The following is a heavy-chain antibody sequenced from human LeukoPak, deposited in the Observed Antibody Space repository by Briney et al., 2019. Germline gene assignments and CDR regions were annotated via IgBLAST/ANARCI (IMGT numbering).Heavy chain of an antibody. CDR1: GFTLSSYA. D-gene: IGHD3-22*01. V-gene: IGHV3-48*04. J-gene: IGHJ3*02. CDR3: ARVGVGSYYDSSGYYQENAFDI. CDR2: ISSSSSTI. Sequence: GGSLRLSCAASGFTLSSYAMSWVRQAPGKGLEWVSYISSSSSTIYYADSVKGRFTISRDNAKNSLYLQMNSLRAEDTAVYYCARVGVGSYYDSSGYYQENAFDIWGQGTMVTVSS.